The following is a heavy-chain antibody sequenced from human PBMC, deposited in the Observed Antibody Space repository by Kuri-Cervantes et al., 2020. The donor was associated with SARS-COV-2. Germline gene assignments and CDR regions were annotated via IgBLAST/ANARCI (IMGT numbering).Heavy chain of an antibody. CDR1: GFTFSDYY. Sequence: GESLKISCAASGFTFSDYYMSWIRQAPGKGLEWVSYISSSGSTIYYADSVKGRFTISRDNAKNSLYLQMNSLRAEDTAVYYCASLDFWSGYYPDYWGQGTLVTVSS. V-gene: IGHV3-11*04. CDR3: ASLDFWSGYYPDY. CDR2: ISSSGSTI. J-gene: IGHJ4*02. D-gene: IGHD3-3*01.